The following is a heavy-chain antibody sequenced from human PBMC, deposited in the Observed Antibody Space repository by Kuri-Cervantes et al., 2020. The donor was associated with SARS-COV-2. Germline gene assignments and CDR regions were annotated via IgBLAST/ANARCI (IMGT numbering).Heavy chain of an antibody. J-gene: IGHJ4*02. CDR1: GYTFTSYG. V-gene: IGHV1-69*13. D-gene: IGHD2-2*01. Sequence: SVKVSCKASGYTFTSYGISWVRQAPGQGLEWMGRIIPIFGTANYAQKFQGRVTITADESTSTAYMELSSLRSEDTAVYYCAREANGYCSSTSCLPDYWGQGTLVTVSS. CDR3: AREANGYCSSTSCLPDY. CDR2: IIPIFGTA.